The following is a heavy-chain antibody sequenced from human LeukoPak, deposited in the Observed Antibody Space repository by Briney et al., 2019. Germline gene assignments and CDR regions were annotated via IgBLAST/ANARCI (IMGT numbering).Heavy chain of an antibody. J-gene: IGHJ3*02. CDR2: IYYSGST. D-gene: IGHD3-3*01. V-gene: IGHV4-39*01. CDR1: GGSISSSSYY. CDR3: ARGRPYNFWSGYYPADAFDI. Sequence: SETLSLTCTVSGGSISSSSYYWGWIRQPPGKGLEWIGSIYYSGSTYYNPSLKSRVTISVDTSKNQFSLKLSSVTAADTAVYYCARGRPYNFWSGYYPADAFDIWGLGTMVTVSS.